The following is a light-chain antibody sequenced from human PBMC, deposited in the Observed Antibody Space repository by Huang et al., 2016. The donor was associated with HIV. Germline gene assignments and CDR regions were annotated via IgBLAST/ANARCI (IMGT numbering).Light chain of an antibody. CDR2: AAS. CDR3: QPSYSARG. Sequence: DIQMTQSPSSPSASVGDRVTITGRTSQTISTYLNWYQQKPGKDPKLQIYAASNLQSGVPSKFSGSGSGTDFTLAISSLQPEEFATYYCQPSYSARGFGGGTKMEIK. J-gene: IGKJ4*01. V-gene: IGKV1-39*01. CDR1: QTISTY.